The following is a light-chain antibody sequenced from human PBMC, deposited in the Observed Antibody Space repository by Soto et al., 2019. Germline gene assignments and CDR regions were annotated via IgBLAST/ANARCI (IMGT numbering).Light chain of an antibody. J-gene: IGKJ4*01. CDR1: HCVSINY. CDR2: DVS. V-gene: IGKV3-20*01. Sequence: EIVLTQSPGTLSLSPGERATLSCRASHCVSINYLAWYQLKPGQAPRLLIYDVSSRATDSPDRFSGSGSGTDFTLTISSLQSEDFAVYYCQQYNNWPPLAFGGGTKVDI. CDR3: QQYNNWPPLA.